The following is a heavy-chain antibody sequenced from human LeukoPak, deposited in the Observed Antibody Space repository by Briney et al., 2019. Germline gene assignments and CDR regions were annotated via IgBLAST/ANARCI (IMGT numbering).Heavy chain of an antibody. CDR2: TVVGSGNT. CDR3: AADPLFYYGMDV. Sequence: GTSVKVSCKASGFTFTSSAMQWVRQARGQRLEWIGWTVVGSGNTNYAQKFQERVTITRDMSTSTAYMELSSLRSEDTAVYYCAADPLFYYGMDVWGQGTTVTVSS. CDR1: GFTFTSSA. D-gene: IGHD2-21*01. J-gene: IGHJ6*02. V-gene: IGHV1-58*02.